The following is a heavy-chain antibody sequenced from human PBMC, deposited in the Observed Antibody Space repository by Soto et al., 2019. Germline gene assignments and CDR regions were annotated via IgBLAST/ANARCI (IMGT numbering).Heavy chain of an antibody. D-gene: IGHD4-17*01. CDR3: ARGHYGGNYFAY. CDR1: GGTFSSYA. J-gene: IGHJ4*02. V-gene: IGHV1-69*13. Sequence: SVKVSCKXSGGTFSSYAISWVRQAPGQGLEWMGGIIPIFGTANYAQKFQGRVTITADESTSTAYMELSSLRSEDTAVYYCARGHYGGNYFAYWGQGTLVTVSS. CDR2: IIPIFGTA.